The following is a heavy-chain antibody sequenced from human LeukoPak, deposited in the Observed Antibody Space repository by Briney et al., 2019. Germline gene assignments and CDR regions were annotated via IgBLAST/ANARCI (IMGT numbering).Heavy chain of an antibody. D-gene: IGHD6-13*01. CDR1: GYTFTDYY. V-gene: IGHV1-2*06. Sequence: ASVKVSCKASGYTFTDYYMHWVRQAPGQGLEWMGRINPNSGVTKYAERLQGRVTMTRDTSISTAYMELSRLRSDDAAVYYCARDPGIAAAGNSFDPWGQGTLVTVSS. CDR3: ARDPGIAAAGNSFDP. CDR2: INPNSGVT. J-gene: IGHJ5*02.